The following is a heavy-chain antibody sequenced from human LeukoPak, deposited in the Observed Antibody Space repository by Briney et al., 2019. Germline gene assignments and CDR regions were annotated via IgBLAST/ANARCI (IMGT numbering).Heavy chain of an antibody. D-gene: IGHD3-22*01. CDR2: IYHSGST. V-gene: IGHV4-38-2*02. J-gene: IGHJ4*02. CDR3: ARDPCVRYYDSSGYCPPCYFDY. Sequence: PSETLSLTCTVSGYSISSGYYWGWIRQPPGKGLEWIGSIYHSGSTYYNPSLKSRVTISVDTSKNQFSLKLSSVTAADTAVYYCARDPCVRYYDSSGYCPPCYFDYWGQGTLVTVSS. CDR1: GYSISSGYY.